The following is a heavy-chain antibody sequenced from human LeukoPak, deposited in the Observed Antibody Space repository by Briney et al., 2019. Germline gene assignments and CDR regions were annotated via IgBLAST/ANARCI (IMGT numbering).Heavy chain of an antibody. Sequence: PGGSLRLSCAASRFTFSSYWMSWVRQAPGKGLEWVANIKQDGSEKYYVDSVKGRFTISRDNAKNSLYLQMNSLRAEDTAVYYCARVVLRFLEWSIHFDYWGQGTLVTVSS. CDR1: RFTFSSYW. CDR2: IKQDGSEK. J-gene: IGHJ4*02. CDR3: ARVVLRFLEWSIHFDY. D-gene: IGHD3-3*01. V-gene: IGHV3-7*01.